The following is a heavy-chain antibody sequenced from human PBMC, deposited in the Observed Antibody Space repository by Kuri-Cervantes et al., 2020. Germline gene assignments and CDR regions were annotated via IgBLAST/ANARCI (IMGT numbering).Heavy chain of an antibody. CDR3: VRSFLWFGEEDY. CDR1: GFTFSSYA. CDR2: ISSSGTTI. V-gene: IGHV3-48*02. Sequence: GESLKISCAASGFTFSSYAMSWVRQAPGKGLQWVSYISSSGTTIYYEDSVEGRFTISRDNAKNSLYLQMNSLRDEDTAVYYCVRSFLWFGEEDYWGQGTLVTVSS. D-gene: IGHD3-10*01. J-gene: IGHJ4*02.